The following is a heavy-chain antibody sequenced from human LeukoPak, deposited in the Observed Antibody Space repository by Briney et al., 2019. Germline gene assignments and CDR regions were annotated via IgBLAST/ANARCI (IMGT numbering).Heavy chain of an antibody. CDR2: ISGGGGST. Sequence: GGSLRLSCAASGFTFSSYAMSWVRQAPGKGLEWVSAISGGGGSTYYADSVKGRFTISRDNSKNTLYLQMNSLRAEDTAVYYCAKDGLLWFGEFTNFDYWGQGTLVTVSS. J-gene: IGHJ4*02. CDR3: AKDGLLWFGEFTNFDY. V-gene: IGHV3-23*01. CDR1: GFTFSSYA. D-gene: IGHD3-10*01.